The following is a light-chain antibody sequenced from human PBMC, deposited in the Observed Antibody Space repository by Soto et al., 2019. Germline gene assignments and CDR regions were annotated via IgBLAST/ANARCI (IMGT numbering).Light chain of an antibody. J-gene: IGKJ5*01. CDR1: QSFTTSQ. Sequence: EIVLTQSPGTLSLSPGERATLFCRASQSFTTSQLAWYQQRPGQAPRLLIYGASNRATGIPVRFSGSGSGTDFTLTISSLEPEDFAVYYCQQRSKWPLITFGQGTRLEL. V-gene: IGKV3D-20*02. CDR3: QQRSKWPLIT. CDR2: GAS.